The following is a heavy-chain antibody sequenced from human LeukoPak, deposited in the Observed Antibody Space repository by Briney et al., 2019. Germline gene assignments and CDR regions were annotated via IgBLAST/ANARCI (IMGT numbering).Heavy chain of an antibody. CDR1: GGSISSYY. J-gene: IGHJ3*02. CDR2: IYYSGST. Sequence: SETLSLTCTVSGGSISSYYWSWIRQPPGKGLEWIGYIYYSGSTNYNPSLKSRVTISVDTSKNQFSLKLSSVTAADTAVYYCAKGMRTKTGPHDAFDIWGQGTMVTVSS. D-gene: IGHD7-27*01. CDR3: AKGMRTKTGPHDAFDI. V-gene: IGHV4-59*08.